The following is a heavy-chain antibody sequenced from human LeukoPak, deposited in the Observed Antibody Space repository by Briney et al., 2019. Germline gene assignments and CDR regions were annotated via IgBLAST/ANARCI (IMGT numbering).Heavy chain of an antibody. D-gene: IGHD6-13*01. CDR2: IYHSGST. Sequence: SGTLSLTCAVSGGSISSSNWWSWVRQPPGKGLEWIGEIYHSGSTNYNPSLKSRVTISVDKSKNQSSLKLSSVTAADTAVYYCARDNTQVIAAAANNWFDPWGQGTLVTVSS. J-gene: IGHJ5*02. CDR3: ARDNTQVIAAAANNWFDP. V-gene: IGHV4-4*02. CDR1: GGSISSSNW.